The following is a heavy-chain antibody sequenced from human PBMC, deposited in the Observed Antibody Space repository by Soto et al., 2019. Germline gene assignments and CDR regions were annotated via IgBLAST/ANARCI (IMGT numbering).Heavy chain of an antibody. CDR2: VDHSGTT. Sequence: PSETLSLTCTVSGGSVSSGSYYWSWIRRPPGKGLEWIGYVDHSGTTNYNPSLKSRVTVSVDTSKNQFSLKLSFVTAADTAVYYCAREKLFSSGWYLFDPWGKGTLVTVSS. V-gene: IGHV4-61*01. CDR3: AREKLFSSGWYLFDP. J-gene: IGHJ5*02. D-gene: IGHD6-19*01. CDR1: GGSVSSGSYY.